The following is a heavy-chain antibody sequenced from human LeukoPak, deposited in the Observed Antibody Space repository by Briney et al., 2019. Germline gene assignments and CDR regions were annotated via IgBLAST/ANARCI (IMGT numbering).Heavy chain of an antibody. V-gene: IGHV3-7*01. CDR3: ARDRGWGYSGLDY. D-gene: IGHD6-19*01. CDR1: GFTFSRYW. J-gene: IGHJ4*02. CDR2: IKFDGREK. Sequence: GGSLRLSCVASGFTFSRYWMSCVRQAPGKGLEWVASIKFDGREKYYVDSVKGRFTISRDNAENSLYLQMSSLRVEDTAVYYCARDRGWGYSGLDYWGQGTLVTVSS.